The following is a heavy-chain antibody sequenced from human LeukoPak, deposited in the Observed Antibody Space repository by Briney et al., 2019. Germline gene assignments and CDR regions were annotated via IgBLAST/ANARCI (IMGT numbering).Heavy chain of an antibody. D-gene: IGHD3-3*01. CDR2: VNHSGST. J-gene: IGHJ6*03. CDR3: ARASITSYYDFWSGGGYYYYMDV. Sequence: SETLSFTCAVYGGSFSGNYWNWIRQPPGKGLEWIGEVNHSGSTNYNPSLKSRVTISVHTSTKQFSLKLSSVTAADTAVYYCARASITSYYDFWSGGGYYYYMDVWGKGTTVTVSS. V-gene: IGHV4-34*01. CDR1: GGSFSGNY.